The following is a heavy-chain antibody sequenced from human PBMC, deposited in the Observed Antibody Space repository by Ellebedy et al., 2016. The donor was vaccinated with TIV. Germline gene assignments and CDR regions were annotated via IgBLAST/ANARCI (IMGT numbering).Heavy chain of an antibody. CDR3: ARDSRFLESHYYYGMDV. CDR1: GFTLSNYA. V-gene: IGHV3-30-3*01. Sequence: GESLKITCAASGFTLSNYAMHWVRQAPGKGLEWVAVISYDGSNKYYADSVKGRFTISRDNSKNTLYLQMNSLRAEDTAVYYCARDSRFLESHYYYGMDVWGQGTTVTVSS. J-gene: IGHJ6*02. CDR2: ISYDGSNK. D-gene: IGHD3-3*01.